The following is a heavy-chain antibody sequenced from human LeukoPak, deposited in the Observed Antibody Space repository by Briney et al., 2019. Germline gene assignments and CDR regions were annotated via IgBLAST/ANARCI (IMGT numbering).Heavy chain of an antibody. CDR1: GYTFTSYG. V-gene: IGHV1-18*01. D-gene: IGHD6-13*01. CDR2: ISAYNGNT. CDR3: ARDSEKFFPFIAAAGTWFDP. J-gene: IGHJ5*02. Sequence: ASVKVSCKASGYTFTSYGISWVRQAPGQGLEWMGWISAYNGNTNYAQKLQGRVTMTTDTSTSTAYMELRSLRSDDTAAYYCARDSEKFFPFIAAAGTWFDPWGQGTLVTVSS.